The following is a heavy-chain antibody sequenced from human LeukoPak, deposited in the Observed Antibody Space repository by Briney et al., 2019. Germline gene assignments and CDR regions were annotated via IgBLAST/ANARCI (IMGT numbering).Heavy chain of an antibody. Sequence: ASVTVSCKASGYTFTSYDINWVRQATGQGLEWMGWMNPNSGNTGYAQKFQGRVTMTRNTSISTAYMELSSLRSEDTAVYYCARRITMVRGVHIGFDPWGQGTLVTVSS. CDR3: ARRITMVRGVHIGFDP. D-gene: IGHD3-10*01. CDR2: MNPNSGNT. J-gene: IGHJ5*02. CDR1: GYTFTSYD. V-gene: IGHV1-8*01.